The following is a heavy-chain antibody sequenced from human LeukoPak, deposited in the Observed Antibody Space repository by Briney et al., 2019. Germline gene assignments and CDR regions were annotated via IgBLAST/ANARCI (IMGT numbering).Heavy chain of an antibody. CDR2: ISTSGHL. D-gene: IGHD4-17*01. J-gene: IGHJ4*02. Sequence: GGSLRLSCSASGFTFSTYAMHWVRQAPGKGLEYVSSISTSGHLYYVDSVKGRFTISRDSSQNTLFLQVGSPRDEDTAVYYCVKDRGYGDGLWASPFDYWGQGTLVTVSS. CDR1: GFTFSTYA. V-gene: IGHV3-64D*06. CDR3: VKDRGYGDGLWASPFDY.